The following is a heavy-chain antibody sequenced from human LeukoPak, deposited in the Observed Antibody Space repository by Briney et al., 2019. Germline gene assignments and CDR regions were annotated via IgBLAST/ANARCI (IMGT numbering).Heavy chain of an antibody. CDR1: GGSISSGSYY. J-gene: IGHJ5*02. CDR2: IYTSGNT. Sequence: SQTLSLTCTVSGGSISSGSYYWSWIRQPAGKGLEWIGRIYTSGNTNYNPSLKSRVTISVDTSKNQFSLKLSSVTAADTAVYYCARDHPPGYSSSWYSLGWFDPWAREPWSPSPQ. V-gene: IGHV4-61*02. D-gene: IGHD6-13*01. CDR3: ARDHPPGYSSSWYSLGWFDP.